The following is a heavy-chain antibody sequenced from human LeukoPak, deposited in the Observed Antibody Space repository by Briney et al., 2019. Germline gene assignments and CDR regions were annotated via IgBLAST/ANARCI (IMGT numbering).Heavy chain of an antibody. CDR2: IYHSGST. CDR3: ARVLHPCSSTSCYPGGLGY. D-gene: IGHD2-2*01. V-gene: IGHV4-30-2*01. CDR1: GGSISSGGYY. J-gene: IGHJ4*02. Sequence: SQTLSLTCTVSGGSISSGGYYWSWIRQPPGKGLEWIGYIYHSGSTYYNPSLKSRVTISVDRSKNQFSLKLSSVTAADTAVYYCARVLHPCSSTSCYPGGLGYWGQGTLVTVSS.